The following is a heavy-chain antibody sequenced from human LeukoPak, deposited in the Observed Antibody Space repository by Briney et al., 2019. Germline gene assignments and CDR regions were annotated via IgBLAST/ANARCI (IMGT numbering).Heavy chain of an antibody. D-gene: IGHD3-22*01. CDR1: GGSISSGGYY. CDR2: IYYSGST. V-gene: IGHV4-31*03. Sequence: PSETLSLTCTVSGGSISSGGYYWSWIRQHPGKGLEWIGYIYYSGSTYYNPSLKSRVTISVDTSKNQFSLKLSSVTAADTAVYYCAREKPNYYDSSGEYNWFDPWGQGTLVTVSS. J-gene: IGHJ5*02. CDR3: AREKPNYYDSSGEYNWFDP.